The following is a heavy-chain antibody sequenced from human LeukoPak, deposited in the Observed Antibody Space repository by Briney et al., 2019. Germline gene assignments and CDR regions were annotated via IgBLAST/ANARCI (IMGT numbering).Heavy chain of an antibody. CDR2: IIPIFGIA. CDR1: GYTLTELS. J-gene: IGHJ4*02. D-gene: IGHD2-2*01. CDR3: ARQGADQLLFDY. V-gene: IGHV1-69*02. Sequence: GASVKVSCKVSGYTLTELSMHWVRQAPGKGLEWMGRIIPIFGIANYAQKFQGRVTITADKSTSTAYMELSSLRSEDTAVYYCARQGADQLLFDYWGQGTLVTVSS.